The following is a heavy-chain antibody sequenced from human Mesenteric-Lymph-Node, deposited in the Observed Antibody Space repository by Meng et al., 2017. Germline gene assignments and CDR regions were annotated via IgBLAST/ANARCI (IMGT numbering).Heavy chain of an antibody. CDR1: GYTFTGYY. Sequence: ASVKVSCKASGYTFTGYYMHWVRQAPGQGLEWMGWINPNSGGTNYAQKFQGRVTMTRDTSISTAYMELSRLRSDDTAVYYCARDTGYRVFVGATFDYWGQGTLVTVSS. J-gene: IGHJ4*02. CDR2: INPNSGGT. CDR3: ARDTGYRVFVGATFDY. V-gene: IGHV1-2*02. D-gene: IGHD1-26*01.